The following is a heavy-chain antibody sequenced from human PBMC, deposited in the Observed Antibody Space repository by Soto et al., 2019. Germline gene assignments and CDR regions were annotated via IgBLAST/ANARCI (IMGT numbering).Heavy chain of an antibody. Sequence: GGSLRLSCAASGFTFSSYGMHWVRQAPGKGLEWVAVISYDGSNKYYADSVKGRFTISRDNSKNTLYLQMNSLRAEDTAVYYCARNGDSSDYRGWFDPWGQGTLVTVSS. D-gene: IGHD3-22*01. J-gene: IGHJ5*02. CDR2: ISYDGSNK. CDR1: GFTFSSYG. V-gene: IGHV3-30*03. CDR3: ARNGDSSDYRGWFDP.